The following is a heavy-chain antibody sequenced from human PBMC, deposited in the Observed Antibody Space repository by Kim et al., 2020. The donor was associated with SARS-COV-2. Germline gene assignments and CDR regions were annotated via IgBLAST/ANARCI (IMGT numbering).Heavy chain of an antibody. V-gene: IGHV1-18*01. J-gene: IGHJ6*03. CDR2: ISAYNGNT. CDR1: GYTFTSYG. Sequence: ASVKVSCKASGYTFTSYGISWVRQAPGQGLEWMGWISAYNGNTNYAQKLQGRVTMTTDTSTSTAYMELRSLRSDDTAVYYCARDLYKGFRELLTYYYYMDVWGKGTTVTVSS. D-gene: IGHD3-10*01. CDR3: ARDLYKGFRELLTYYYYMDV.